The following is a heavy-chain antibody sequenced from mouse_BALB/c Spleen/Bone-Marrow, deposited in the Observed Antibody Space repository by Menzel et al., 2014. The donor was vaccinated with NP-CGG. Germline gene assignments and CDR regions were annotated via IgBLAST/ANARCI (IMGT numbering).Heavy chain of an antibody. J-gene: IGHJ4*01. Sequence: QVQLQQSGAELVKPGASVKLSCKASGYTFTRYYMYWVKQRPGQGLEWFGEINPSNGGTNFNEKFKNKATLTVDKSSSTAYMQLSSPTSEDSAVYYCSRGRRDALDYWGQGTSVTVSS. CDR2: INPSNGGT. CDR1: GYTFTRYY. V-gene: IGHV1S81*02. CDR3: SRGRRDALDY.